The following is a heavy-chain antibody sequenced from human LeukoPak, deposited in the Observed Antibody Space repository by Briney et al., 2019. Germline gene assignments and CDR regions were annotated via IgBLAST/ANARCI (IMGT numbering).Heavy chain of an antibody. J-gene: IGHJ6*03. D-gene: IGHD3-10*01. V-gene: IGHV4-59*01. CDR2: IDHTGIT. CDR1: DDSITIYY. CDR3: ARSTPSRDGSGSSKTYYYYMDV. Sequence: SETLSLTCTVSDDSITIYYWSWIRQPPGKGLEWIGYIDHTGITNYNPSLNSRVTISRDTSKNHFSLELSSVTAADTAVYYCARSTPSRDGSGSSKTYYYYMDVWGKGTTVTISS.